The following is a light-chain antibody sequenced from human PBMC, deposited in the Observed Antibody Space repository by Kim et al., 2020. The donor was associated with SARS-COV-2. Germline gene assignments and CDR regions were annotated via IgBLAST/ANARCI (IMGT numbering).Light chain of an antibody. CDR3: CSYAGSRTYVV. CDR2: EVT. Sequence: QSITLSCTGTSDDVGRYKLVSWYQHHPNKAPKLMIYEVTKRPSGVSDRFSGSKSANTASLTISGLQAEDEADYYCCSYAGSRTYVVFGGGTKVTVL. J-gene: IGLJ2*01. CDR1: SDDVGRYKL. V-gene: IGLV2-23*02.